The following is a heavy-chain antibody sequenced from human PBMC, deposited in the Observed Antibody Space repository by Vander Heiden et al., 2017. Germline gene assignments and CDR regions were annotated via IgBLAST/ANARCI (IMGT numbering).Heavy chain of an antibody. V-gene: IGHV1-69*01. CDR2: IIPSFGTA. J-gene: IGHJ5*02. D-gene: IGHD6-13*01. Sequence: QVQLVQSGAEVKKPGSSVKVSCKASGGTFSSYAISWVRQAPGQGLGWMGGIIPSFGTANYAQKFQGRVTITADESTSTAYMELSSLRSEDTAVYYCARERIGGSSWYSWFDPWGQGTLVTVSS. CDR1: GGTFSSYA. CDR3: ARERIGGSSWYSWFDP.